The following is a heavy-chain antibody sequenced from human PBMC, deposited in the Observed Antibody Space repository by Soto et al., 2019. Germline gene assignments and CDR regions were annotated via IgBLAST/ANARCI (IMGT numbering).Heavy chain of an antibody. CDR3: AGMVWFGDLLFDY. Sequence: PSDTLSLTCTVSDDSITIGAYYWGLILHPPGKGLEWIGTIQYRGSTYYNPSLKSRVTMSLDTSKNQYSLRLSSVTAADTAVYFCAGMVWFGDLLFDYWGPGTLVTVSS. D-gene: IGHD3-10*01. CDR2: IQYRGST. V-gene: IGHV4-39*01. CDR1: DDSITIGAYY. J-gene: IGHJ4*02.